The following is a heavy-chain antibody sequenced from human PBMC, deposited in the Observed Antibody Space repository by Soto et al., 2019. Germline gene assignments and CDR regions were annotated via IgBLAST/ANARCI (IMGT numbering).Heavy chain of an antibody. J-gene: IGHJ3*02. CDR2: ISYDGSNK. D-gene: IGHD3-22*01. V-gene: IGHV3-30*18. CDR3: AKDGPYDTTLGAFDI. CDR1: GFTFSSYD. Sequence: QVQLVESGGGVVQPGRSLRLSCAASGFTFSSYDMHWVRQAPCKGLEWVAVISYDGSNKYYADSVKGRFTISRDNSKNPLYLQMNSLRAEDTAVYYCAKDGPYDTTLGAFDIWGQGTMVTVSS.